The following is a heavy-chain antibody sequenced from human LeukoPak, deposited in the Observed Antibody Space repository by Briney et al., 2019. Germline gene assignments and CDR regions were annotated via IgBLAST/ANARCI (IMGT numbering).Heavy chain of an antibody. Sequence: ASVKVSCKASGYTFTGYYMHWVRQAPGQGLEWMGRINPNSGGTNYAQKFQGRVTMTRDTSISTAYMELSRLRSDDTAVYYCAGVRTEQWLARGLVGYWGQGTLVTVSS. CDR2: INPNSGGT. CDR3: AGVRTEQWLARGLVGY. D-gene: IGHD6-19*01. J-gene: IGHJ4*02. V-gene: IGHV1-2*06. CDR1: GYTFTGYY.